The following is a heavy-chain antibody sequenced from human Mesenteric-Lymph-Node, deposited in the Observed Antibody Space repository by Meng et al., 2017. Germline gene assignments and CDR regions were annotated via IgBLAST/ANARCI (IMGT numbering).Heavy chain of an antibody. D-gene: IGHD6-13*01. CDR3: ARDPLACFEQQLALRPTDCYYYGMDV. J-gene: IGHJ6*02. Sequence: ASVKVSCKASGYTFTGYYMHWVRQAPGQGLEWMGWINPNSGGTNYAQKFQGRVTMTRDTSISTAYMELSRLRSDDTAVYYCARDPLACFEQQLALRPTDCYYYGMDVWGQGTTVTVSS. V-gene: IGHV1-2*02. CDR2: INPNSGGT. CDR1: GYTFTGYY.